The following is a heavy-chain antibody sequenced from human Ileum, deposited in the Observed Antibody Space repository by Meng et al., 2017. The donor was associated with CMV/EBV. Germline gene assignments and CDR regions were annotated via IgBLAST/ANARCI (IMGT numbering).Heavy chain of an antibody. Sequence: QVQLVQSGAEVKEPXASVRVSCKTSGYTFNGYFMHWVRQAPGQGLEWMGWINPITGDTKFAQKFQVRVTLTRDTSLSTGYMELSRLRFDDTAMYYCATFGGDFDSWGQVTLFTVSS. CDR2: INPITGDT. D-gene: IGHD3-3*01. J-gene: IGHJ4*02. CDR3: ATFGGDFDS. V-gene: IGHV1-2*02. CDR1: GYTFNGYF.